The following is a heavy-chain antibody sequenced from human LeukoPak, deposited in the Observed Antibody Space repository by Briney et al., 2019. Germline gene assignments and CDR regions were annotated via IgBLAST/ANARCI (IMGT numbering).Heavy chain of an antibody. Sequence: KTSQTLSLTCTVSGGSISSGDYYWSWIRQPPGKGLEWIGYIYYSGSTYYNPSLKSRVTISVDTSKNRFSLKLSSVTAADTAVYYCASSSSSWYFWFDPWGQGTLVTVSS. CDR3: ASSSSSWYFWFDP. CDR2: IYYSGST. J-gene: IGHJ5*02. V-gene: IGHV4-30-4*01. CDR1: GGSISSGDYY. D-gene: IGHD6-13*01.